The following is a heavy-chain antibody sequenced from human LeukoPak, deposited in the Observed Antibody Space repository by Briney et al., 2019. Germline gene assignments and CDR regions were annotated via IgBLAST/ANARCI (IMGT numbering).Heavy chain of an antibody. CDR3: ARAQGGIAAAGPFGY. Sequence: GASVKVSCKASGYTFTSYGISWVRQAPGQGLEWMGWISAYNGNTNYAQKLQGRVTMTTDTSTSTAYMELRSLRSDDTAVYYCARAQGGIAAAGPFGYWGQGTLVTVSS. J-gene: IGHJ4*02. CDR1: GYTFTSYG. V-gene: IGHV1-18*01. D-gene: IGHD6-13*01. CDR2: ISAYNGNT.